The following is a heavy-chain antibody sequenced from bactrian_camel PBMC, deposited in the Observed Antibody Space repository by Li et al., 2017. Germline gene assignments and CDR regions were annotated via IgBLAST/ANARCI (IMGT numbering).Heavy chain of an antibody. J-gene: IGHJ4*01. V-gene: IGHV3S1*01. CDR2: IYSDGGRT. CDR1: GYTVSSNC. D-gene: IGHD1*01. Sequence: HVQLVESGGGSVQAGGSLRLSCLVSGYTVSSNCMAWFRQGPGKEREAIASIYSDGGRTLYGDSVKGRFTISRDDSKNTLYLQMNSLKPEDTAMYYCAGDWGVSRNSKLCYDGRWSFAPRAMGQGTQVTVS.